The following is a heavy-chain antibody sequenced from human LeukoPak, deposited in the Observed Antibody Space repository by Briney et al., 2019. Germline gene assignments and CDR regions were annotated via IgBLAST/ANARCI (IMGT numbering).Heavy chain of an antibody. V-gene: IGHV1-8*01. J-gene: IGHJ4*02. Sequence: ASVKVSCKASGYTFTSYDINWVRQATGQGLEWMGWMNPNSGNTGYAQKFQGRVTMTRNTSISTAYMELSSLRSEDTAVYYCARVTIEYSSSSGGYYFDYWGQGTLVTVSS. CDR2: MNPNSGNT. D-gene: IGHD6-6*01. CDR3: ARVTIEYSSSSGGYYFDY. CDR1: GYTFTSYD.